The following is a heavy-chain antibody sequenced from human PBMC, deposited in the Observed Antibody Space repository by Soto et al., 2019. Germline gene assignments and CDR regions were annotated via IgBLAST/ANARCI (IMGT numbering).Heavy chain of an antibody. CDR3: ATTKSPGGIAVAVSYFDY. J-gene: IGHJ4*02. D-gene: IGHD6-19*01. CDR1: GFTFTTYS. Sequence: GSLRLSCAASGFTFTTYSMNWVRQAPGKGLEWISYISGSRDAIYYADSVKGRFTISRDNAKNSLFLEMNSLRAEDTAVYYCATTKSPGGIAVAVSYFDYWGLGTLVTVSS. CDR2: ISGSRDAI. V-gene: IGHV3-48*01.